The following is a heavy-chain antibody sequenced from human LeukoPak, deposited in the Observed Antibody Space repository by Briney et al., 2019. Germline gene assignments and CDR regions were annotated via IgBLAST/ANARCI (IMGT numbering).Heavy chain of an antibody. D-gene: IGHD3-10*01. V-gene: IGHV3-23*01. CDR2: ISGSGGST. J-gene: IGHJ4*02. Sequence: GGSLRLSCAASGFTFSSYAMSWVRQAPGKGLEWVSAISGSGGSTYYADSVKGRFTISRDNSKNTLYLQMNNLRAEDTAVCYCAKVTYGSGTYGAFDYWGQGTLVTVSS. CDR3: AKVTYGSGTYGAFDY. CDR1: GFTFSSYA.